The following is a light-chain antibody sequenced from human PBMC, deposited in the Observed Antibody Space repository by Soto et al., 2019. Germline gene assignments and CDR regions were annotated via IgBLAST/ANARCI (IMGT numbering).Light chain of an antibody. CDR3: QQYGSSPIT. V-gene: IGKV3-20*01. CDR1: QSVSTSN. Sequence: EVLRTQSPATLSVSPGERATLSCRASQSVSTSNLAWYQKKPGQDPRLLIYSASRRATGIPDRFSGSGSGTDFSLTITRLEAEDFAVYDCQQYGSSPITFGQGTRLEIK. CDR2: SAS. J-gene: IGKJ5*01.